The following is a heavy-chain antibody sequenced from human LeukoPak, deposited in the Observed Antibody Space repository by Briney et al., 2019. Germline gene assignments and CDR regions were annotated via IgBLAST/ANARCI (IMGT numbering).Heavy chain of an antibody. CDR3: ARTPGNPYSSRGYYFDY. J-gene: IGHJ4*02. D-gene: IGHD6-13*01. Sequence: PSETLSLTCTVSGGSVSSGSYYGRSIRQPPGKGLEWIGYIYYSGSNNYNCSLKSRVTISVDTSKHQFSLKLSSVTAADTAVYYCARTPGNPYSSRGYYFDYWGQGTLVSVSS. CDR2: IYYSGSN. V-gene: IGHV4-61*01. CDR1: GGSVSSGSYY.